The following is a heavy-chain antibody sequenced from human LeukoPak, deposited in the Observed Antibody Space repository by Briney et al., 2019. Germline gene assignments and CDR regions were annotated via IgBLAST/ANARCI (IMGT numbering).Heavy chain of an antibody. CDR3: AKEWELLGY. V-gene: IGHV3-23*01. Sequence: GGSLRLSCAASGFTFSNYGLSWVRQAPGKGLEWVSGITGSGGSTYYADSVKGRFTISRDNSKNTLYLQMNSLRAEDTAVYYCAKEWELLGYWGQGTLVTVSS. CDR1: GFTFSNYG. J-gene: IGHJ4*02. D-gene: IGHD1-26*01. CDR2: ITGSGGST.